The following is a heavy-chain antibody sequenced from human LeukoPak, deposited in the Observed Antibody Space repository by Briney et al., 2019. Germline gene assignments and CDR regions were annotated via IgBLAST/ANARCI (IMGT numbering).Heavy chain of an antibody. Sequence: ASVKVSCKASGYTFTSYDINWVRQATGQGLEWMGWMNPNSGNTGYAQKFQGRVTMTRNTSISTAYMELSSLRSEDTAVYYCARGTRIITMIVVVKPRIWFDPWGQGTLVTVSS. D-gene: IGHD3-22*01. V-gene: IGHV1-8*01. J-gene: IGHJ5*02. CDR1: GYTFTSYD. CDR3: ARGTRIITMIVVVKPRIWFDP. CDR2: MNPNSGNT.